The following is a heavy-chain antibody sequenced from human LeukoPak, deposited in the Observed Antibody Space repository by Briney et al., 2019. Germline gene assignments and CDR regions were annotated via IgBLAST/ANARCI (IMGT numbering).Heavy chain of an antibody. V-gene: IGHV4-39*07. CDR2: IYYSGST. J-gene: IGHJ4*02. CDR1: GGSISSSSYY. D-gene: IGHD5-18*01. Sequence: KPSETLSLTCTVSGGSISSSSYYWGWIRQPPGKGLEWIGSIYYSGSTYYNPSLKSRVTISVDTSKNQFSLKLSSVTAADTAVYYCARDLDTAMVFFDYWGQGTLVTVSS. CDR3: ARDLDTAMVFFDY.